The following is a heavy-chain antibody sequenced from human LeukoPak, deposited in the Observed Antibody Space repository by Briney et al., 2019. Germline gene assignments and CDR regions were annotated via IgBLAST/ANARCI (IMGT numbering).Heavy chain of an antibody. Sequence: GGSLRLSCASSGSTFSDHYMDWVRQAPGKGLEWVGRIGNQANTYTTEYAASVKGRFTISRDDSKNSLYLQMNSLKTEDTAMYYCTSGTRDDYWGQGTLVTVSS. D-gene: IGHD6-13*01. CDR3: TSGTRDDY. CDR1: GSTFSDHY. J-gene: IGHJ4*02. CDR2: IGNQANTYTT. V-gene: IGHV3-72*01.